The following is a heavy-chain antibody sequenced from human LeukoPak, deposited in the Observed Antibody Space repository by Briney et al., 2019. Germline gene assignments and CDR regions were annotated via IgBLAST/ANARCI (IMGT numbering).Heavy chain of an antibody. J-gene: IGHJ4*02. CDR2: IYYSGST. D-gene: IGHD3-22*01. Sequence: PSETLSLTSTVSGGSISSYYWSWIRQPPGKGLEWIGYIYYSGSTNYNPSLKSRVTISVDTSKNQFSLKLSSVTAADTAVYYCARAGYYDSSGYYSYWGQGTLVTVSS. CDR3: ARAGYYDSSGYYSY. V-gene: IGHV4-59*13. CDR1: GGSISSYY.